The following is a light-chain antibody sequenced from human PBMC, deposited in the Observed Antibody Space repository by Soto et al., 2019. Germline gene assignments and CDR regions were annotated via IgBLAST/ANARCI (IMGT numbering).Light chain of an antibody. CDR1: QSVNTN. V-gene: IGKV3-15*01. Sequence: EIVMTQSPATLSVSPGERATLSCRASQSVNTNLAWYQQKPGQAPRLLISGASTRAPSIAARFTGSGSGTNFTLSISGLQSEDFAVYYCQQYNDWPLYTFGQGTKV. CDR3: QQYNDWPLYT. J-gene: IGKJ2*01. CDR2: GAS.